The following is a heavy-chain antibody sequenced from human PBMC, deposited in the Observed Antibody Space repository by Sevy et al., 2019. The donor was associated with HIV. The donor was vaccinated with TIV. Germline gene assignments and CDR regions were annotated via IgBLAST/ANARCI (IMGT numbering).Heavy chain of an antibody. CDR2: IYPGDSVT. J-gene: IGHJ4*02. V-gene: IGHV5-51*01. D-gene: IGHD2-2*01. CDR1: GYTFSNYW. Sequence: GESLKISWKGSGYTFSNYWIGWVRQMPGKGLEWMGVIYPGDSVTRYSPSFQGQVTMSADKSTSTAYLQWSSLKTSDTAIYYCARYPIVVVPAAEYYFDYWGQGTLVTVSS. CDR3: ARYPIVVVPAAEYYFDY.